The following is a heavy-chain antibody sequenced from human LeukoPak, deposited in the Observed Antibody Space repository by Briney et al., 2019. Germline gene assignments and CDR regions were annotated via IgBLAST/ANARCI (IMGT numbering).Heavy chain of an antibody. Sequence: SETLSLTCTVSGGSISSYYWSWIRQPPGKGLEWIGYIYYSGSTNYNPSLKSRVTISVDTSKNQFSLKLRSVTAADTALYYCARHLRGGATTGMDVWGQGTTVTVSS. D-gene: IGHD3-16*01. J-gene: IGHJ6*02. V-gene: IGHV4-59*08. CDR1: GGSISSYY. CDR2: IYYSGST. CDR3: ARHLRGGATTGMDV.